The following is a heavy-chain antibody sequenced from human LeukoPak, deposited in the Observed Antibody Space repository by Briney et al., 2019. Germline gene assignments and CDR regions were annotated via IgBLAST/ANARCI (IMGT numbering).Heavy chain of an antibody. J-gene: IGHJ4*02. CDR2: ISYDGSNK. V-gene: IGHV3-30*04. D-gene: IGHD3-22*01. CDR1: GFTFSSYA. CDR3: ARDKTYYYDSSGYYYPLVY. Sequence: GGSLRLSCAVSGFTFSSYAMHWVRQAPGKGLEWVAVISYDGSNKYYADSVKGRFTISRDNSKNTLYLQMNSLRAEDTAVYYCARDKTYYYDSSGYYYPLVYWGQGTLVTVSS.